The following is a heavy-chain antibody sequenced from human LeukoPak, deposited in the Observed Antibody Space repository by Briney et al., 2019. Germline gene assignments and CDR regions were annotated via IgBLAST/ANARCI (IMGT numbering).Heavy chain of an antibody. J-gene: IGHJ4*02. CDR3: ARGRYCGETTCSDFDS. CDR1: GYTFTDYY. Sequence: ASVKVSFKGSGYTFTDYYLDWVRQPPAPGHEWVGCTNPNSGGTDYAQKFQGRVTLIRDTSISTAYMELSRLTSDDTAVYYCARGRYCGETTCSDFDSWGQGTLVTVSS. CDR2: TNPNSGGT. V-gene: IGHV1-2*02. D-gene: IGHD2-21*01.